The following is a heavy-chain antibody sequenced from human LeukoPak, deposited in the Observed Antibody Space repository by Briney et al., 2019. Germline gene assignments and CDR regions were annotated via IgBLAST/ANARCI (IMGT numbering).Heavy chain of an antibody. V-gene: IGHV4-34*01. CDR3: ARGLYSSSPMSDY. Sequence: SETLSLTCAVYGGSFSGYYWSWIRQPPGKGLEWIGEINHSGSTNYNPSLKSRGTISVDTSKNQFSLKLSSVTAADTAVYYCARGLYSSSPMSDYWGQGTLVTVSS. D-gene: IGHD6-6*01. CDR1: GGSFSGYY. CDR2: INHSGST. J-gene: IGHJ4*02.